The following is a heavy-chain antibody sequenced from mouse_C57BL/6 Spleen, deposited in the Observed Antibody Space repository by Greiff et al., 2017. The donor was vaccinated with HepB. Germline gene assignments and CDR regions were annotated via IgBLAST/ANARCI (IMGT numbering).Heavy chain of an antibody. Sequence: QVQLQQPGTELVKPGASVKLSCKASGYTFTSYWMHWVKQRPGQGLEWIGNINPSNGGTNYNEKFKSKATLTVDKSSSTAYMQLSSLTSEDSAVYYCARMGITTVVGGGYWYFDVWGTGTTVTVSS. CDR1: GYTFTSYW. V-gene: IGHV1-53*01. CDR2: INPSNGGT. CDR3: ARMGITTVVGGGYWYFDV. J-gene: IGHJ1*03. D-gene: IGHD1-1*01.